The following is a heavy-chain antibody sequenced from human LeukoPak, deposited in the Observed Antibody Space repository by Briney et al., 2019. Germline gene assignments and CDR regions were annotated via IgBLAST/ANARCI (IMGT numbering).Heavy chain of an antibody. Sequence: GEPLKISCQGSGYSFTSYSIAWVRKLPGKGLEWMGIIYPGDSDTRYGSSFQGQVTISADNSISTAYLQWSSLKASDTAMYYGARLSGSSGSFDPWGQGTLVTVSS. CDR3: ARLSGSSGSFDP. V-gene: IGHV5-51*01. CDR1: GYSFTSYS. CDR2: IYPGDSDT. D-gene: IGHD6-19*01. J-gene: IGHJ5*02.